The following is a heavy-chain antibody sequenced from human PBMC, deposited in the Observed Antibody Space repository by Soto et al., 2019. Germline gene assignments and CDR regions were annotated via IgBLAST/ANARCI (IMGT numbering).Heavy chain of an antibody. D-gene: IGHD7-27*01. CDR3: ATGDPMEAFDT. Sequence: QVQLVESGGGVVQPGRSLRLSCAASGFTFSSYGMHWVRKAPGSGLEWVAVISYDGSNTYSPDSGRGRFTVATDNSNNTLYLQMKSLRPEDTATYYCATGDPMEAFDTWCQGTRVTVSS. CDR1: GFTFSSYG. J-gene: IGHJ3*02. V-gene: IGHV3-30*03. CDR2: ISYDGSNT.